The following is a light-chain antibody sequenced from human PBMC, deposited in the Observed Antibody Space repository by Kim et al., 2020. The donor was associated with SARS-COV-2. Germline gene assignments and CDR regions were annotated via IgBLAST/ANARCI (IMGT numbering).Light chain of an antibody. CDR3: QQYLGSPPYT. J-gene: IGKJ2*01. CDR1: QSVLYSPDNRNC. CDR2: SAS. V-gene: IGKV4-1*01. Sequence: DIVMTQSPDSLAVSLGERATINCKSSQSVLYSPDNRNCLAWYQHNPGQPPKLLIYSASTRESGVPDRFTGSVSVTDFTLTISSLQAEDVAVYYCQQYLGSPPYTFGQGTKLEI.